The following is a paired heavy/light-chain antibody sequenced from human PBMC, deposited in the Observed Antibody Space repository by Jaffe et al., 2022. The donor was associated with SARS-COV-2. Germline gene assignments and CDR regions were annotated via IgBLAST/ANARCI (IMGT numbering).Heavy chain of an antibody. V-gene: IGHV1-46*01. D-gene: IGHD6-19*01. J-gene: IGHJ5*02. Sequence: QVQLVQSGAEVKKPGASVKVSCKASGYTFTSYYMHWVRQAPGQGLEWMGIINPSGGSTSYAQKFQGRVTMTRDTSTSTVYMELSSLRSEDTAVYYCAREPAAGYSSGWYFPAESRHSGSWFDPWGQGTLVTVSS. CDR1: GYTFTSYY. CDR2: INPSGGST. CDR3: AREPAAGYSSGWYFPAESRHSGSWFDP.
Light chain of an antibody. CDR3: QQYYSYPVYT. CDR1: QGISSY. J-gene: IGKJ2*01. Sequence: AIRMTQSPSSFSASTGDRVTITCRASQGISSYLAWYQQKPGKAPKLLIYAASTLQSGVPSRFSGSGSGTDFTLTISCLQSEDFATYYCQQYYSYPVYTFGQGTKLEIK. CDR2: AAS. V-gene: IGKV1-8*01.